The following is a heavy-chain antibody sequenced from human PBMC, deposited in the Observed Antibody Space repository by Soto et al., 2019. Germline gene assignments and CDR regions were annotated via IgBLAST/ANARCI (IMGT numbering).Heavy chain of an antibody. CDR1: GFSLTTREVG. CDR2: IYWDDDK. D-gene: IGHD1-26*01. CDR3: ARRPQGAYFRCFDT. J-gene: IGHJ5*02. V-gene: IGHV2-5*02. Sequence: QITLKESGPPLVKPTETLTLTCTFSGFSLTTREVGVGWIRQPPGKALEWLALIYWDDDKYYSSSLKTRLTITKDTSKNQVVLTMANMDPLDTATYYCARRPQGAYFRCFDTWGLGILVTVS.